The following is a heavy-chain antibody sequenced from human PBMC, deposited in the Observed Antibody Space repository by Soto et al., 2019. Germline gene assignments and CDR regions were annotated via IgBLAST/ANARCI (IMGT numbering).Heavy chain of an antibody. CDR1: GGTFSSYT. CDR2: IIPILGIA. V-gene: IGHV1-69*02. J-gene: IGHJ4*02. CDR3: AKNYGGKDGDY. Sequence: QVQLVQSGAEVKKPGSSVKVSCKASGGTFSSYTISWVRQAPGQGLEWMGRIIPILGIANYAQKVQGRVTITADKSTTTAYMELSILTSQDTPVYYCAKNYGGKDGDYWGQGTLVTVSS. D-gene: IGHD4-17*01.